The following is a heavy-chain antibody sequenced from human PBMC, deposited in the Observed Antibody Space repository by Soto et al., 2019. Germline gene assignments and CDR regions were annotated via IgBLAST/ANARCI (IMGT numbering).Heavy chain of an antibody. CDR3: ARGKLSDYVWGSYRYHFDY. V-gene: IGHV4-34*01. CDR2: INHSGST. D-gene: IGHD3-16*02. J-gene: IGHJ4*02. CDR1: GGSFSGHY. Sequence: PSETLSLTCAVYGGSFSGHYWSWIRQPPGKGLEWIGEINHSGSTNYNPSLKSRVTISVDTSKNQFSLKLSSVTAADTAVYYCARGKLSDYVWGSYRYHFDYWGQGTVVTVSS.